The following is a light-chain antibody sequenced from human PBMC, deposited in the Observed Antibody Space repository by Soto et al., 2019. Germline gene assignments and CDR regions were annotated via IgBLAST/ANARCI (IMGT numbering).Light chain of an antibody. CDR3: QQYNSFPYT. CDR2: DAS. CDR1: QSISSW. Sequence: DIQMTQSPSTLSASVGDRDTITCRASQSISSWLAWYQQKPGKAPKLLIYDASSLESGVPSRFSGSGSGTELTLTISSLQPDDFATYYCQQYNSFPYTFGQGTKLEIK. J-gene: IGKJ2*01. V-gene: IGKV1-5*01.